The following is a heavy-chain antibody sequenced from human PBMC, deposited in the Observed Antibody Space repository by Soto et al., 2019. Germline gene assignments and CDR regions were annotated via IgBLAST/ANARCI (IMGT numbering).Heavy chain of an antibody. CDR2: IIPIFGKA. D-gene: IGHD1-26*01. V-gene: IGHV1-69*05. CDR1: GGTFSSYA. CDR3: ARVVGALGHWFDP. J-gene: IGHJ5*02. Sequence: ASVKVSCKASGGTFSSYAISWVRQAPGQGLEWMGGIIPIFGKANYAQKLQGRVTMTTDTSTSTAYMELRSLRSDDTAVYYCARVVGALGHWFDPWGQGTLVTVSS.